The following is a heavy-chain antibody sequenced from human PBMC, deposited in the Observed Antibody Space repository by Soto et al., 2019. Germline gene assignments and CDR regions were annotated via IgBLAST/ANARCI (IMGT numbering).Heavy chain of an antibody. Sequence: KPSETLSLTCTVSGGSISSGDYYWSWIRQPPGKGLEWIGYIYYSGSTYYNPSLKSRVTISVDTSKNQFSLKLSSVTAADTAVYYCARVGVSSSGYPFDYWGQGTLVTVSS. J-gene: IGHJ4*02. D-gene: IGHD3-22*01. CDR2: IYYSGST. CDR1: GGSISSGDYY. CDR3: ARVGVSSSGYPFDY. V-gene: IGHV4-30-4*01.